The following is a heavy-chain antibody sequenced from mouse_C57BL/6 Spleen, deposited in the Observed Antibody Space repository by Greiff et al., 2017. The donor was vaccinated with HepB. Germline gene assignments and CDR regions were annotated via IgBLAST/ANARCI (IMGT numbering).Heavy chain of an antibody. J-gene: IGHJ1*03. CDR1: GYTFTSYW. D-gene: IGHD1-1*01. CDR3: ARWEVEGYFDV. Sequence: QVQLKQPGAELVKPGASVKLSCKASGYTFTSYWMQWVKQRPGQGLEWIGEIDPSDSYTNYNQKFKGKATLTVDTSSSTAYMQLSSLTCEDSAVYYCARWEVEGYFDVWGTGTTVTVSS. CDR2: IDPSDSYT. V-gene: IGHV1-50*01.